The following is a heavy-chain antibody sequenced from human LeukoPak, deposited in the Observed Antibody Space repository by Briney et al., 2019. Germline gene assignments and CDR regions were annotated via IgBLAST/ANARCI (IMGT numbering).Heavy chain of an antibody. CDR2: IYYSGST. CDR3: ARVWYDPYYYYMDV. J-gene: IGHJ6*03. Sequence: SETLSLTCAVSGYSISSGYYWGWIRQPPGKGLEWIGYIYYSGSTYYNPSLKSRVTISVDTSKNQFSLKLSSVTAADTAVYYCARVWYDPYYYYMDVWGKGTTVTVSS. D-gene: IGHD2-15*01. CDR1: GYSISSGYY. V-gene: IGHV4-30-4*08.